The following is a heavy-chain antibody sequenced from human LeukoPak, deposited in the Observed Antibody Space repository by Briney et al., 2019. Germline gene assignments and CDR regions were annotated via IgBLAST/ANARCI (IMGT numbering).Heavy chain of an antibody. CDR3: AKAGGASTSWYFDV. CDR1: GITFSNYG. D-gene: IGHD3-16*01. V-gene: IGHV3-23*01. CDR2: IIVSGMTT. J-gene: IGHJ2*01. Sequence: GALRLSCAASGITFSNYGMNWVRQAPGKGLEWVSGIIVSGMTTFYVDSVKGRFTISRDNSKNTLNLQMDSLRAEDTAVYYCAKAGGASTSWYFDVWGRGTLVTVSS.